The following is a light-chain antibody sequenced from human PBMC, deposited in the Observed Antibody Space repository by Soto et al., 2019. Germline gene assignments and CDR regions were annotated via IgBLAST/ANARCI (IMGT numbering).Light chain of an antibody. CDR3: QTWGTGIVV. Sequence: QLVLTQSPSASASLGASVKLTCTLSSGHSSYAIAWHQQHPEKGPRYLMKLNSDGSHSKGDGIPGRFSGSSSGAERYLTISSLQSEDEADYYCQTWGTGIVVFGGGTKLTVL. CDR2: LNSDGSH. J-gene: IGLJ2*01. CDR1: SGHSSYA. V-gene: IGLV4-69*01.